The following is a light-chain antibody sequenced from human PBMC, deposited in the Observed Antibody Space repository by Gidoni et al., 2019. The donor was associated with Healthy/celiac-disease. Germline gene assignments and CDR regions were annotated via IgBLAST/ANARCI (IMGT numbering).Light chain of an antibody. Sequence: EIVLTHSPATLSLSPGERATLSCRASQSVSSYLAWYQQKPAQAPRLRIYESSNRSTGIPARFSGSGSGTDFTLTISSLEPEDFAVYYCQQRSNWPRLTFGGGTKVEIK. CDR1: QSVSSY. J-gene: IGKJ4*01. V-gene: IGKV3-11*01. CDR2: ESS. CDR3: QQRSNWPRLT.